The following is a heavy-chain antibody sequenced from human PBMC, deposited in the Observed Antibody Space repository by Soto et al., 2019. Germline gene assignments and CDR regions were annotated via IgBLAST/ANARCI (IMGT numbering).Heavy chain of an antibody. V-gene: IGHV3-9*01. CDR2: ISWDSSTI. CDR1: GFTFDNCG. J-gene: IGHJ4*02. CDR3: VQGRYPTMATPLDH. D-gene: IGHD2-15*01. Sequence: GGSLRLSCAASGFTFDNCGMHWVRQAPGKGLEWVAGISWDSSTIGYADSVKGRFIISRDDAKNSLYLQMDSLRGEDTALYYCVQGRYPTMATPLDHWGQGTQVTVSS.